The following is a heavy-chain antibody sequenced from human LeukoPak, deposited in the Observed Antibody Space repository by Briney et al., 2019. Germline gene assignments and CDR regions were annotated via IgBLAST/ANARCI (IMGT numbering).Heavy chain of an antibody. J-gene: IGHJ5*02. V-gene: IGHV3-23*01. D-gene: IGHD6-19*01. Sequence: GGSLRLSCAASGFTFSSYAMTWVRQAPGKGLERVSAISGSGGNTYYADSVKGRFTTSRDKSKHTLHLQMNSLRAEDTAVYDCAKDPFGGGCHRCWFDPWGQGTLVTVSS. CDR2: ISGSGGNT. CDR3: AKDPFGGGCHRCWFDP. CDR1: GFTFSSYA.